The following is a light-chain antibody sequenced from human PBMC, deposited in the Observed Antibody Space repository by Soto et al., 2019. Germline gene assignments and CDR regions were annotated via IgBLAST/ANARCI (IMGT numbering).Light chain of an antibody. CDR3: QVYGPSPPIT. V-gene: IGKV3-20*01. J-gene: IGKJ5*01. CDR1: QSVIGRQ. Sequence: EIVLTQSPGTLSLSPGERATLSCRASQSVIGRQLAWYQHKPGQAPRLLIYGVSSRATGIPDRFTGSGSGTDFTLTISRREPEDFAVFYCQVYGPSPPITFGQGTRLEIK. CDR2: GVS.